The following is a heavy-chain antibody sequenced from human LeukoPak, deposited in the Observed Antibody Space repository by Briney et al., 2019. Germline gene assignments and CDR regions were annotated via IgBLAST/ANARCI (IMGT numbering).Heavy chain of an antibody. V-gene: IGHV4-34*01. CDR3: AREVILGYYYMDV. J-gene: IGHJ6*03. D-gene: IGHD3-10*01. CDR1: GGSFSRYL. CDR2: INHSGST. Sequence: SETLSLTCAVYGGSFSRYLWSWIRQPPGKGLEWIGEINHSGSTNYNPSLKSRVTMSVDTSKNQFSLKLNSVTAADTAVYYCAREVILGYYYMDVWGKGITVIVSS.